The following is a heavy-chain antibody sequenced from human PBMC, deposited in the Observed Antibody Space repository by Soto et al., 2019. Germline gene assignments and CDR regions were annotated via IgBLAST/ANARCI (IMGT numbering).Heavy chain of an antibody. CDR1: GFTFSSHD. J-gene: IGHJ2*01. CDR3: ARDQRAADGSWFCDL. Sequence: EVQLVESGGGLVQPGGSLRLSCVASGFTFSSHDMHWVRQVPGKGLEWVSGTGTTGDTYYPGSVKGRFIISREDAKNSLYLQMNTLRAGDTAVYYCARDQRAADGSWFCDLRGRGTLVTVSS. D-gene: IGHD2-15*01. V-gene: IGHV3-13*01. CDR2: TGTTGDT.